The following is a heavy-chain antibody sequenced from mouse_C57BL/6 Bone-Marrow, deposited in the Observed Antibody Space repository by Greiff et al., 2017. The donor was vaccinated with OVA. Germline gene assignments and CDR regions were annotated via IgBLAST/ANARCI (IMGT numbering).Heavy chain of an antibody. CDR3: TTGYYGSIFDY. D-gene: IGHD1-1*01. CDR1: GFNIKDDY. Sequence: EVKLMESGAELVRPGASVKLSCTASGFNIKDDYMHWVKQRPEQGLEWIGWIDPENGDTEYASKFQGKATITADTSSNTAYLQLSSLTSEDTAVYYCTTGYYGSIFDYWGQGTTLTVSS. CDR2: IDPENGDT. V-gene: IGHV14-4*01. J-gene: IGHJ2*01.